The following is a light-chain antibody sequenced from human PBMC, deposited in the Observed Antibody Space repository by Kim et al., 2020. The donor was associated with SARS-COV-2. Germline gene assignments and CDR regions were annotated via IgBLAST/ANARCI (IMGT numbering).Light chain of an antibody. V-gene: IGLV3-1*01. Sequence: VTPGQTASITCSGDRVGDKYACWYQQKPGQPPVLVIYQDSKRPSGIPERFSGSNSGNTATLTISGTQAMDEADYYCQAWDSSTAVFGGGTQLTVL. CDR1: RVGDKY. CDR2: QDS. CDR3: QAWDSSTAV. J-gene: IGLJ2*01.